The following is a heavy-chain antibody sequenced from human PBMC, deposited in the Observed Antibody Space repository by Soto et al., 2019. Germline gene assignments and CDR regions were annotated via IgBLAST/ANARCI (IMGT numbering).Heavy chain of an antibody. CDR1: GYTFTSYD. CDR3: ARGAIRDSSSWSYYYYGMDV. D-gene: IGHD6-13*01. V-gene: IGHV1-8*01. J-gene: IGHJ6*02. CDR2: RNPNSGNT. Sequence: QVQLVQSGAEVKKPGASVKVSCKASGYTFTSYDINWVRQATGQGLGWMGWRNPNSGNTGYAQKFQGRVTMTRNTSISTAYMELSSLRSEDTAVYYCARGAIRDSSSWSYYYYGMDVWGQGTTVTVSS.